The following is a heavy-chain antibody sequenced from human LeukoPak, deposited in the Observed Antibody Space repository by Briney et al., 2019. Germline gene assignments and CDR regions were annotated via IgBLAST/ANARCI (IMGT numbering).Heavy chain of an antibody. J-gene: IGHJ4*02. CDR2: INPSGGST. D-gene: IGHD6-6*01. CDR3: ARDLVGSSSG. V-gene: IGHV1-46*01. CDR1: GYTFTRYY. Sequence: ASVKVSCKASGYTFTRYYIHWVRQAPGQGLEWMGVINPSGGSTTHARKFQGRVTMTRDTSTSAVYMDLSSLRSEDTAVYYCARDLVGSSSGWSQGTLVTVSS.